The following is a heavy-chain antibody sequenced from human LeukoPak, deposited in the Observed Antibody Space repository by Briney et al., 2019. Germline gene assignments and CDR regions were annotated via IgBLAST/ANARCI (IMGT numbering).Heavy chain of an antibody. J-gene: IGHJ2*01. CDR2: IYTSGST. D-gene: IGHD6-13*01. V-gene: IGHV4-4*07. Sequence: SETLSLTCTVSGVSISSYYWSWIRQPAGKGLEWIGRIYTSGSTNYNPSLKSRVTMSVDTSKNQFSLKLSSVTAADTAVYYCARDKGSIAAASFDLWGRGTLVTVSS. CDR3: ARDKGSIAAASFDL. CDR1: GVSISSYY.